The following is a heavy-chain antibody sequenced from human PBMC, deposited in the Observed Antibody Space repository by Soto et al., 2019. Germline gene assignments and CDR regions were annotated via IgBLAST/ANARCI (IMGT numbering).Heavy chain of an antibody. CDR3: AGDPVAASGTAFNI. V-gene: IGHV4-4*02. D-gene: IGHD6-13*01. Sequence: NPSETLSLTFSVYGGAISNCHWWRWVRQPPGKALEWIAEIYHNENTNYNPSLKSRVTISVDKSKNQFSLNLISVTAADTAMHYCAGDPVAASGTAFNIWGQGTLVT. CDR1: GGAISNCHW. J-gene: IGHJ3*02. CDR2: IYHNENT.